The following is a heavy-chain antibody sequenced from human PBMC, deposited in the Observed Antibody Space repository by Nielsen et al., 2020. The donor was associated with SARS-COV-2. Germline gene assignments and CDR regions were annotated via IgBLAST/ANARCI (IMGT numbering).Heavy chain of an antibody. CDR2: ISYDGSNK. Sequence: GGSLRLSCAASGFTFSSYAMHWVRQAPGKGLEWVAVISYDGSNKYYADSVKGRFTISRDNSKNTLYLQMNSLRAEDTAVYYCARVDSLGEGETNIDYWGQGTLVTVSS. J-gene: IGHJ4*02. V-gene: IGHV3-30-3*01. D-gene: IGHD3-10*01. CDR1: GFTFSSYA. CDR3: ARVDSLGEGETNIDY.